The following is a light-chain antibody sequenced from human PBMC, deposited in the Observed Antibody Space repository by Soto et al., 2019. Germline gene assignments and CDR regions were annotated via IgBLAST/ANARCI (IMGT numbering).Light chain of an antibody. CDR1: QSVSSY. V-gene: IGKV3-11*01. J-gene: IGKJ5*01. Sequence: EILSSYSPATLSFSSVEIAILSRRASQSVSSYLAWYKQKPGQAPRLLIYDEYNRATGIPARFSGSGSGKDFTLTISSIEHEDFEVYYCKQRSNWLINCGKGTRREIK. CDR3: KQRSNWLIN. CDR2: DEY.